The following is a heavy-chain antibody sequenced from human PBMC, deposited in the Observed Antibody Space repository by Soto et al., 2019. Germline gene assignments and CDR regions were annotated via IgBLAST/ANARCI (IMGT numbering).Heavy chain of an antibody. CDR1: GFTFSTYG. D-gene: IGHD3-10*01. CDR2: IWYDGSNQ. CDR3: ARDLGAFNYGSAYFDY. V-gene: IGHV3-33*01. J-gene: IGHJ4*02. Sequence: PGGSLRLSCAPSGFTFSTYGMHWVRQAPGKGLEWVAVIWYDGSNQYYADSVKGRFTISRDNPKNVLYLQMNSLRAEDTAVYYCARDLGAFNYGSAYFDYWGQGTPVTVSS.